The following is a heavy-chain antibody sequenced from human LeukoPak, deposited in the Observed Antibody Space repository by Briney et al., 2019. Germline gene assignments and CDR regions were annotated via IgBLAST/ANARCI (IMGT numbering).Heavy chain of an antibody. CDR3: ARSPSGVFDV. Sequence: GGSLRLSCVAPGFTFSNYWMQWVRQVPGKGLVWVSRLNGDGTNIIYADSVKGRFTISRDNAENTLYLQMNSLRAEDTALYYCARSPSGVFDVWGQGTMVTVSS. CDR1: GFTFSNYW. CDR2: LNGDGTNI. V-gene: IGHV3-74*01. D-gene: IGHD2-8*01. J-gene: IGHJ3*01.